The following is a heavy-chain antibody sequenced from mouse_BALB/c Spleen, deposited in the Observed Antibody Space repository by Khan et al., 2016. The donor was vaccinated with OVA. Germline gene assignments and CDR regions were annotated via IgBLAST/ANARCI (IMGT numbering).Heavy chain of an antibody. D-gene: IGHD2-1*01. CDR2: INPSNGRT. CDR1: GYTLTSYW. J-gene: IGHJ2*01. V-gene: IGHV1S81*02. Sequence: QVQLQQPGAELVNPGASVNLFCKASGYTLTSYWMHWVKQRPGQGIEWIGEINPSNGRTNYNEKFKSKATLTVDKSSSTAYMQLSSPTSEDSAVYYCARLLINFDYWGQGTTLTVSS. CDR3: ARLLINFDY.